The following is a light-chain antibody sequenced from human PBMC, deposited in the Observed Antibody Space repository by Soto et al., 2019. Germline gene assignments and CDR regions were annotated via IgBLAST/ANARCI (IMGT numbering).Light chain of an antibody. CDR3: LQYDRYPLT. CDR2: KAS. Sequence: DIQMTQSPSILSASVGDRVTITCRASQSISNWLAWYQQKPGRAPKVMIYKASILQSGVPSRFSGTGSGTEFTLTISSLQPDDFTTYYCLQYDRYPLTFGGGTKVEI. J-gene: IGKJ4*01. CDR1: QSISNW. V-gene: IGKV1-5*03.